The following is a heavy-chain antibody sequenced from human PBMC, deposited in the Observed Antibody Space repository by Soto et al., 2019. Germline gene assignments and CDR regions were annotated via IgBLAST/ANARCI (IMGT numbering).Heavy chain of an antibody. CDR2: ISYDGSNK. CDR1: GFTFSSYG. Sequence: QVQLVESGGGVVQPGRSLRLSCAASGFTFSSYGMHWVRQAPGKGLEWVAVISYDGSNKYYADSVKGRFTISRDNSKNTLYLQLNSLRAEDTAVYYCATAAVAGTGDYYYGMDVWGQGTTVTVSS. J-gene: IGHJ6*02. CDR3: ATAAVAGTGDYYYGMDV. D-gene: IGHD6-19*01. V-gene: IGHV3-30*03.